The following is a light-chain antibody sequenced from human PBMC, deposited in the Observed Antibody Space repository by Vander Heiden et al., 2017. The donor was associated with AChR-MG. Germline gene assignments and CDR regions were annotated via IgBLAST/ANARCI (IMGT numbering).Light chain of an antibody. Sequence: QSALTPPASVSGSPGQSIPTSCTGTSSDIGGYNYVSWYQHHPGKAPKFMIVVVTKRPSGVSNRFSGSKSGNAASPTISGLLAEDEADYDCSSYTSSSSLPGVFGTGTKVTVL. CDR1: SSDIGGYNY. CDR3: SSYTSSSSLPGV. CDR2: VVT. V-gene: IGLV2-14*03. J-gene: IGLJ1*01.